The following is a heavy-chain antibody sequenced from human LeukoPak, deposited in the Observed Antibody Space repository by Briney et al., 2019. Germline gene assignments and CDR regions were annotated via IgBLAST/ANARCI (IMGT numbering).Heavy chain of an antibody. V-gene: IGHV4-39*01. Sequence: SETLSLTCTVSGGSISSSSTYYWGWIRQPPGKGLEWIGSMYYSGSTYYNPSLKSRVTISVDTSKKQFSLKVSSVTAADTAVYYCARVAYGNYSKDFDYWGQGTLVSVSS. D-gene: IGHD3-22*01. J-gene: IGHJ4*02. CDR2: MYYSGST. CDR3: ARVAYGNYSKDFDY. CDR1: GGSISSSSTYY.